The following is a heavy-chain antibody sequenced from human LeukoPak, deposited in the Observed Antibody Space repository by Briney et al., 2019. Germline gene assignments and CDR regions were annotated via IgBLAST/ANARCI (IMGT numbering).Heavy chain of an antibody. J-gene: IGHJ3*02. Sequence: PGGSLRLSCAAYEFTFTSYELNWVRQAPGQGLEWVSYISSSGNTISYADSVKGRFTISRDNAKNSLYLQAISLRAEDTAVYYCARGPSIAARYDAFDIWGQGTMVTVSS. CDR1: EFTFTSYE. CDR3: ARGPSIAARYDAFDI. CDR2: ISSSGNTI. V-gene: IGHV3-48*03. D-gene: IGHD6-6*01.